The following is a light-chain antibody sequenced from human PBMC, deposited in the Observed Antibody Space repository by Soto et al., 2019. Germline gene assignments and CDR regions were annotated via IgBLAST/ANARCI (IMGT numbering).Light chain of an antibody. Sequence: QSVLTQPPSVSAAPGQKVTISCSGSKSNIGNTYESWYQQLPGTAPKLLIYENNKRPSGIPDRFSGSKSGTSATLGITGLQTGDEADYYCGAWDSGLSGYVFGTGTKVTVL. J-gene: IGLJ1*01. V-gene: IGLV1-51*02. CDR2: ENN. CDR3: GAWDSGLSGYV. CDR1: KSNIGNTY.